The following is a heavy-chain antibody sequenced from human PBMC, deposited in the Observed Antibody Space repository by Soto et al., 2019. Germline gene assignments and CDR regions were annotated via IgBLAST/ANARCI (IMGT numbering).Heavy chain of an antibody. V-gene: IGHV1-18*01. Sequence: ASVKVSCKASGYTFTSYGISWVLQAPGQGLEWMGWISAYNGNTNYAQKPQGRVTMTTDTSTSTAYMELRSLRSDDTAVYYCARGSFNWNDHYYYYYYMDVWGKGTTVTVS. D-gene: IGHD1-1*01. CDR3: ARGSFNWNDHYYYYYYMDV. CDR1: GYTFTSYG. CDR2: ISAYNGNT. J-gene: IGHJ6*03.